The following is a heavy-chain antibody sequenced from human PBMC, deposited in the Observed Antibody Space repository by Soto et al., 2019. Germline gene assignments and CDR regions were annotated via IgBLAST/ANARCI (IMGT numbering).Heavy chain of an antibody. D-gene: IGHD3-3*01. CDR2: ISSSGLYI. J-gene: IGHJ4*02. CDR1: EFTFSNYS. Sequence: EVQLVESGGGLVKPGGSLRLSCVGSEFTFSNYSMNWVRQAPGKGLEWVSSISSSGLYIYYADSVKGRFTTSRDNARNSLYLQMNSLSAEDTAVYYCARDWLDYDFWSGYDYWGLGTLVSVSP. V-gene: IGHV3-21*01. CDR3: ARDWLDYDFWSGYDY.